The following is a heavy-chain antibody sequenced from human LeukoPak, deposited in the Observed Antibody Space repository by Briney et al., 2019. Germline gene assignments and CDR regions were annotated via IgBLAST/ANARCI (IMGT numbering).Heavy chain of an antibody. CDR2: ISSSSNTI. J-gene: IGHJ3*01. CDR3: ARAASGHDAFDV. D-gene: IGHD6-13*01. CDR1: GFTFSSYS. Sequence: GGSLRLSCAASGFTFSSYSMNWVRQAPGKGLEWVSYISSSSNTIYYADSVKGRFTISRDNAKNSLYLQMNSLRAEDTAVYYCARAASGHDAFDVWGQGTMVTVSS. V-gene: IGHV3-48*04.